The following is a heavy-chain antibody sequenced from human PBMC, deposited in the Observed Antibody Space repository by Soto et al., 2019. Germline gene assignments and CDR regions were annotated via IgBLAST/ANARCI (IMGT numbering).Heavy chain of an antibody. Sequence: ASVKVSCKASGYTFTSYGISRVRQAPGQGLEWMGWISAYNGNTNYAQKLQGRVTMTTDTSTSTAYMELRSLRSDDTAVYYCARKVYSSSPNLIDYWGQGTLVTVSS. J-gene: IGHJ4*02. CDR1: GYTFTSYG. V-gene: IGHV1-18*01. CDR3: ARKVYSSSPNLIDY. D-gene: IGHD6-6*01. CDR2: ISAYNGNT.